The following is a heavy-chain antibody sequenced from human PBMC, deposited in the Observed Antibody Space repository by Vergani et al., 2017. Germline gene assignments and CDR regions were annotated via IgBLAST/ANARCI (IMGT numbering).Heavy chain of an antibody. CDR1: GYSFTSYW. J-gene: IGHJ6*02. D-gene: IGHD3-10*01. CDR3: ARSSLLWFGDDGMDV. V-gene: IGHV5-51*01. CDR2: IYPGDSDT. Sequence: EVQLVQSGADVKKPGESLKISCKGSGYSFTSYWIGWVRQMPGKGLEWMGIIYPGDSDTRYSPSFQGQVTISADKSISTAYLQWSSLKASDTAMYYCARSSLLWFGDDGMDVWGQGTTVTVSS.